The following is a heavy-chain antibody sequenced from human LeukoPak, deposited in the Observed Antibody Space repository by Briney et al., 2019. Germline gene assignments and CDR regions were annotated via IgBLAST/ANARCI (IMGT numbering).Heavy chain of an antibody. CDR3: AGDGDAARADIHFDY. J-gene: IGHJ4*02. CDR1: GFTVSSNY. CDR2: IYSGGST. Sequence: GGSLRLSCVASGFTVSSNYMSWVRQAPGKGLEGVSVIYSGGSTYYADSVKGRFTISRDNSKNTLYLQMNSLRAEDTAVYYCAGDGDAARADIHFDYWGQGTLVTVSS. V-gene: IGHV3-66*02. D-gene: IGHD4-17*01.